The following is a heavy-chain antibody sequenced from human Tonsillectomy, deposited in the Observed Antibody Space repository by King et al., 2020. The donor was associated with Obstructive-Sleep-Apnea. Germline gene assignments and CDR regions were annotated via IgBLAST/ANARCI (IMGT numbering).Heavy chain of an antibody. D-gene: IGHD3-22*01. CDR1: GYTFTSYA. Sequence: VQLVESGAEVKKPGASVKVSCKASGYTFTSYAMHWVRQAPGQRLEWMGWINAGNGNTKYSQKFQGRVTITRDTSASTAYMELSSLRSEDTAVYYCARDPSYYYDSSGYLESWGQGTLVTVSS. J-gene: IGHJ5*02. V-gene: IGHV1-3*01. CDR2: INAGNGNT. CDR3: ARDPSYYYDSSGYLES.